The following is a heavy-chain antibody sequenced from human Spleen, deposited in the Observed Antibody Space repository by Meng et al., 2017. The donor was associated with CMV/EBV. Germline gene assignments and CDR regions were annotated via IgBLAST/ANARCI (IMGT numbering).Heavy chain of an antibody. V-gene: IGHV2-5*02. J-gene: IGHJ4*02. D-gene: IGHD1-26*01. CDR2: IYWDDDK. CDR3: AHKIYIVGASSHPFDY. Sequence: QITLKESGPTLVKPTQTLTLTCTCSGFSLTTSGVGVGWIRQPPGKALEWLALIYWDDDKRYSPSLKTRLSVTKDSSKNQVVLTMTNMDPVDTATYYCAHKIYIVGASSHPFDYWGQGTLVTVSS. CDR1: GFSLTTSGVG.